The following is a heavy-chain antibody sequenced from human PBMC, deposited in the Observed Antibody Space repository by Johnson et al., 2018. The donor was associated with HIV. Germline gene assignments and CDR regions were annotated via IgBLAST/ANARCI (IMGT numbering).Heavy chain of an antibody. CDR3: AREANAFDI. Sequence: VQLVESGGGLVQPGGSLRLPCAASEFAFSSYDMHWVRQAPGKGLEWVSSIGTAGDTYYSGSVKGRFTISRENAKNSLYLQMNSLRAEDTAVYYCAREANAFDIWGQGTMVTVSS. CDR2: IGTAGDT. J-gene: IGHJ3*02. V-gene: IGHV3-13*01. CDR1: EFAFSSYD.